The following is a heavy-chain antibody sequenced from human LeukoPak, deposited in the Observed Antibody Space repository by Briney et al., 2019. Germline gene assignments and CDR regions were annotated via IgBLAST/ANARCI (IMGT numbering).Heavy chain of an antibody. J-gene: IGHJ3*02. Sequence: SSQTLSLTCTVSAGSISSGDYYWSWIRQPAGKGPEWIGRIYSPGTNYNYNPSLKSRVTISIDTSKNQFSLKLTSVTAADTAVYYCARGIGTSYDSSRDAFDMWGQGTMVTVSS. CDR2: IYSPGTN. CDR3: ARGIGTSYDSSRDAFDM. V-gene: IGHV4-61*02. D-gene: IGHD3-22*01. CDR1: AGSISSGDYY.